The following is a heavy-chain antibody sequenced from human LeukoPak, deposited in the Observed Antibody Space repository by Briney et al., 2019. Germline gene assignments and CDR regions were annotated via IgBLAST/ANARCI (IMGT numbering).Heavy chain of an antibody. V-gene: IGHV1-24*01. D-gene: IGHD3-10*01. CDR3: ATDLRGAAFGFD. Sequence: ASVTVSCKVSGYTLILLFMHWVRQAPGKGLEWMGGFDPEDGETIYAQKFQGRVTMTEDTSTDTAYMELSSLRSEDTAVYYCATDLRGAAFGFDWGQGSLVTVSS. CDR1: GYTLILLF. J-gene: IGHJ4*02. CDR2: FDPEDGET.